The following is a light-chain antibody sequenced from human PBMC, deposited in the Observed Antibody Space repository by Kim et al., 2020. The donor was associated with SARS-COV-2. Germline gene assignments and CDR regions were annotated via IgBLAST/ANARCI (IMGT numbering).Light chain of an antibody. V-gene: IGKV3-11*01. CDR1: QSVSSY. J-gene: IGKJ4*01. CDR3: QQRINWPLT. CDR2: DTS. Sequence: EIVLTQSPATLSLSPGERATLSCRASQSVSSYLAWYQQKPGQAPRLLIYDTSNRATGIPARFSGSGSGTDFTLTISSLEPEDFAVYYCQQRINWPLTFGGGTKLE.